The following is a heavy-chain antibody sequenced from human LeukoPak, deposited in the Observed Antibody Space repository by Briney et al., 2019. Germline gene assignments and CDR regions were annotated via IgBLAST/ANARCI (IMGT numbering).Heavy chain of an antibody. V-gene: IGHV3-23*01. J-gene: IGHJ4*02. CDR2: ISGSGGTT. Sequence: GGSLRLSCAASGFTFNSYAMSWVRQAPGKGLEWVSTISGSGGTTHYADSVKGRFTISRDNSKNTLYLQMNSLRAEDTAVYYCAKNFPSGTHKTTIDSWGQGTLVTVSS. CDR1: GFTFNSYA. D-gene: IGHD3-10*01. CDR3: AKNFPSGTHKTTIDS.